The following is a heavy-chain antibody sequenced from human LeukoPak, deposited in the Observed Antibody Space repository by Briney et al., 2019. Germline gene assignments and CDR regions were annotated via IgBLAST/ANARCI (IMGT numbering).Heavy chain of an antibody. J-gene: IGHJ4*02. V-gene: IGHV5-51*01. CDR1: GYSFTSYW. D-gene: IGHD2-15*01. CDR2: IYPGDSDT. Sequence: GASLKISFKGSGYSFTSYWIGWVRPMPGKGLEWMGIIYPGDSDTRYSPSFQGQVTISADKSINTAYLQWSSLKASDTAMYYCTRRYCSGGSCFSTFDYWGQGTLVTVSS. CDR3: TRRYCSGGSCFSTFDY.